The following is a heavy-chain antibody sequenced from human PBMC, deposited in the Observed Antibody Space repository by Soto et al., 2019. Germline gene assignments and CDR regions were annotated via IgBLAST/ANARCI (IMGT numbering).Heavy chain of an antibody. V-gene: IGHV3-11*05. J-gene: IGHJ4*02. Sequence: GGSLRLSCAASGFTFSDYYMSWIRQAPGKGLEWVSYISSSSSYTNYADSVKGRFTISRDNAKNSLYLQMNSLRAEDTAVYYCARDIGYCSSTSCYGRSDYWGQGTLVTVSS. CDR3: ARDIGYCSSTSCYGRSDY. CDR1: GFTFSDYY. CDR2: ISSSSSYT. D-gene: IGHD2-2*03.